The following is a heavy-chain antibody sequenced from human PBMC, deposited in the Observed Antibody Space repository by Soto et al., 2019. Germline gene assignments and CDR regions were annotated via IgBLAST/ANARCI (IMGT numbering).Heavy chain of an antibody. CDR3: ARAASNDSWSGYNFDY. CDR1: GGSISGSNW. V-gene: IGHV4-4*02. J-gene: IGHJ4*02. D-gene: IGHD3-3*01. Sequence: SETLSLTCAVSGGSISGSNWWSWVRQPPGKGLEWIGEIYHSGNTNYNPSLRSRVTISVDKSKNQFSLRLSSVTAADTAVYYCARAASNDSWSGYNFDYWGQGTLVTVSS. CDR2: IYHSGNT.